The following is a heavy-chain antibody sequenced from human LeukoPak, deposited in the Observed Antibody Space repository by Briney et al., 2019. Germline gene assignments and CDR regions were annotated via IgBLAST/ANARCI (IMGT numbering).Heavy chain of an antibody. J-gene: IGHJ6*02. CDR1: GGSISTHY. V-gene: IGHV4-59*11. CDR3: ARDRPYYYYYYGMDV. Sequence: SETLSLTCTVSGGSISTHYWSWIRQPPGKGLEWIGYIYYSGSTNYNPSLKSRVTISVDTSKNQFSLKLSSVTAADTAVYYCARDRPYYYYYYGMDVWGQGTTVTVSS. D-gene: IGHD6-6*01. CDR2: IYYSGST.